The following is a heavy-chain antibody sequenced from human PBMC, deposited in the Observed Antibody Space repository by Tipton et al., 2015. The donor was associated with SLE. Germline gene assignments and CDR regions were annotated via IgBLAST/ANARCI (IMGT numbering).Heavy chain of an antibody. CDR3: VRDQYY. Sequence: GSLRLSRVASGFSVTGNYMSWVRQAPGKGLEWVSLLSSGGVTYYTDSVQGRFTISRDNSKNTVYLQMNSLRAEDTALYYCVRDQYYWGQGTLVTVSS. CDR1: GFSVTGNY. CDR2: LSSGGVT. J-gene: IGHJ4*02. V-gene: IGHV3-66*01.